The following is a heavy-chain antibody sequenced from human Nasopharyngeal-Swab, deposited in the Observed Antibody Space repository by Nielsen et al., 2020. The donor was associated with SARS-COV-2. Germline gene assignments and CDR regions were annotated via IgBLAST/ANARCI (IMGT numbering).Heavy chain of an antibody. V-gene: IGHV3-30-3*01. CDR2: ISYDGSNK. D-gene: IGHD6-13*01. J-gene: IGHJ3*02. Sequence: GGFLRLSCAASGFTFSSYAMHWVRQAPGKGLEWVAVISYDGSNKYYADSVKGRFIISRDNSKNTLYLQMNSLRAEDTAVYYCARDPSSSWLYDAFDIWGQGTMVTVSS. CDR3: ARDPSSSWLYDAFDI. CDR1: GFTFSSYA.